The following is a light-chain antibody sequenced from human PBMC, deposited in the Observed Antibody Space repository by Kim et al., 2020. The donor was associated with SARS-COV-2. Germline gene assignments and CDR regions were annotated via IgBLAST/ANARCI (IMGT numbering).Light chain of an antibody. CDR2: RDT. J-gene: IGLJ1*01. CDR1: KVGNKY. CDR3: QAWDSTTGV. Sequence: VAPGQTASITCSGYKVGNKYASWYQQKPGQSPVLVIYRDTKRPSGIPGRFSGSNSGNTATLTISGTQAMDEADYYCQAWDSTTGVFGTGTKVTVL. V-gene: IGLV3-1*01.